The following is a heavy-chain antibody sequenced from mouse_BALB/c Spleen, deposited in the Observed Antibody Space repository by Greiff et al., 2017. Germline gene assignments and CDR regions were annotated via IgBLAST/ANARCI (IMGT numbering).Heavy chain of an antibody. CDR1: GFTFSSFG. D-gene: IGHD2-14*01. CDR3: ARPYRYDEVYAMDY. CDR2: ISSGSSTI. Sequence: EVKLMESGGGLVQPGGSLKLSCAASGFTFSSFGMHWVRQAPEKGLEWVAYISSGSSTIYYADTVKGRFTISRDNPKNTLFLQMTSLRSEDTAMYYCARPYRYDEVYAMDYWGQGTSVTVSS. V-gene: IGHV5-17*02. J-gene: IGHJ4*01.